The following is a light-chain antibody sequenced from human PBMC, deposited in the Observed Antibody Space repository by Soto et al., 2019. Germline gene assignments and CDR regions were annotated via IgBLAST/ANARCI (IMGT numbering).Light chain of an antibody. CDR2: DVS. V-gene: IGLV2-14*01. Sequence: QSVLTQPASVSGSPGQSITISCTGTSSDVGGYNYVSWYQQHPCKAPKLMIYDVSNRPSGVSNRFSGSKSGNTASLTISGLQAEDEADYYCSSYTSSSTLLYVFGPGNKLTVL. CDR3: SSYTSSSTLLYV. CDR1: SSDVGGYNY. J-gene: IGLJ1*01.